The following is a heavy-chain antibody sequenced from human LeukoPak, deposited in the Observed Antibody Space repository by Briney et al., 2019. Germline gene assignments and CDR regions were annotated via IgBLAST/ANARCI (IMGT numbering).Heavy chain of an antibody. V-gene: IGHV3-7*01. J-gene: IGHJ6*03. CDR3: ARDPSPRTSYYYYYMDV. CDR2: IKQDGSEK. D-gene: IGHD2-2*01. CDR1: GFTFSSYW. Sequence: PGGSLRLSCAASGFTFSSYWMSWVRQAPGKGLEWVANIKQDGSEKYYVGSVRGRFTISRDNAKNSLYLQMNSLRAEDTAVYYCARDPSPRTSYYYYYMDVWGKGTTVTVSS.